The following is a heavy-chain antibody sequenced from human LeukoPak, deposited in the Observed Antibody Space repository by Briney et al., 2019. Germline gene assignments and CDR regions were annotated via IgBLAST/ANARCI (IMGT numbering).Heavy chain of an antibody. CDR3: ARGWTLDS. CDR1: GFTFSSYE. CDR2: ISSSGSTI. V-gene: IGHV3-48*03. Sequence: GGSLRLSCAASGFTFSSYEMKWVRQAPGKGLEWVSYISSSGSTIYYADSVNGRFTISRDNAQNSLSLQMNSLGAEDTAVYYCARGWTLDSWGQGTLVTVSS. J-gene: IGHJ4*02. D-gene: IGHD1-1*01.